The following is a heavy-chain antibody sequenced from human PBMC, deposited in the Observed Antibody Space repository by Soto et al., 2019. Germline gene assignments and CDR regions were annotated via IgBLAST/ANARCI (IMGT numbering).Heavy chain of an antibody. CDR1: GFTFSSYS. D-gene: IGHD5-18*01. CDR2: ISSSSSYI. J-gene: IGHJ4*02. Sequence: EVQLVESGGGLVKPGGSLRLSCAASGFTFSSYSMNWVRQAPGKGLEWVSSISSSSSYIYYADSVKGRFTISRDNAKNSLYLQMNSLRAEDTAVYYCARDRVDSYGLFDYWGQGTLVTVSS. V-gene: IGHV3-21*01. CDR3: ARDRVDSYGLFDY.